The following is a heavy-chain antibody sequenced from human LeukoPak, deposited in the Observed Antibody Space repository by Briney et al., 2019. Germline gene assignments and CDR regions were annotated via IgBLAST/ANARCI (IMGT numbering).Heavy chain of an antibody. D-gene: IGHD5-24*01. V-gene: IGHV4-59*08. CDR3: ASTMGRWLHALDY. CDR1: GGSISGYY. CDR2: IYYSGST. J-gene: IGHJ4*02. Sequence: SETLSLTCTVSGGSISGYYWSWIRQPPGKGLEWIGYIYYSGSTNYNPSLKSRVTISVDTSKNQFSLKLSSVTAADTAVYYCASTMGRWLHALDYWGQGTLVTVSS.